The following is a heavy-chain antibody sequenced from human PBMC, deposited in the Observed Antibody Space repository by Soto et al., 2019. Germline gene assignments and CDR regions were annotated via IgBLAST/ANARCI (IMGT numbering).Heavy chain of an antibody. CDR3: ARHRALNWFDP. CDR1: GDSISSSY. Sequence: SETLSLPCTVSGDSISSSYWSWLRQPPGKGLEWIGYMYYSGSTSYNPSLNSRVTLSVDTSKNQFFLKLSFVTAADTAVYYCARHRALNWFDPWGQGTLVTVSS. J-gene: IGHJ5*02. CDR2: MYYSGST. V-gene: IGHV4-59*08.